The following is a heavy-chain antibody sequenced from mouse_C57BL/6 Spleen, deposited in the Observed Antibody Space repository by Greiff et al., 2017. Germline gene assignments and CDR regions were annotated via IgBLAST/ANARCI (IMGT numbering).Heavy chain of an antibody. CDR2: INPNYGTT. J-gene: IGHJ4*01. V-gene: IGHV1-39*01. D-gene: IGHD2-5*01. CDR1: GYSFTDYN. Sequence: VQLQQSGPELVKPGASVKISCKASGYSFTDYNMNWVKQSNGKRLEWIGGINPNYGTTSYNQKFKGKATLTVDQSSSSAYMQLNSLTSEDSAVYYCARYYSNYDYAMDYWGQGTSVTVSS. CDR3: ARYYSNYDYAMDY.